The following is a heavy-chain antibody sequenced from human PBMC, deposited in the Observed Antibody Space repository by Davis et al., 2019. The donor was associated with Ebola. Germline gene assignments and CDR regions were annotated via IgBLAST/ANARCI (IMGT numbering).Heavy chain of an antibody. D-gene: IGHD3-10*01. CDR2: IYYSGST. V-gene: IGHV4-61*08. Sequence: PSETLSLTCTVSGGSISSGGYYWSWIRQHPGKGLEWIGYIYYSGSTNYNPSLKSRVTISVDTSKNQFSLKLTSVTAADTAVYYCARRLFGAGVDPWGQGTLVTVSS. CDR3: ARRLFGAGVDP. CDR1: GGSISSGGYY. J-gene: IGHJ5*02.